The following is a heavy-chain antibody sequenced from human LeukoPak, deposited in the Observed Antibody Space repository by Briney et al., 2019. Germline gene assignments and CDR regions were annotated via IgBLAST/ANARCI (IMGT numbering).Heavy chain of an antibody. Sequence: GGSLRLSCAASGFTFSSYAMHWVRQAPGKGLEYVSAISSNGGSTYYANSVKGRFTISRDNSKNTLYLQMNSLRAEDTAVYYCAKFSPPLDSYWGQGTLVTVSS. CDR1: GFTFSSYA. D-gene: IGHD1-1*01. J-gene: IGHJ4*02. V-gene: IGHV3-64*01. CDR3: AKFSPPLDSY. CDR2: ISSNGGST.